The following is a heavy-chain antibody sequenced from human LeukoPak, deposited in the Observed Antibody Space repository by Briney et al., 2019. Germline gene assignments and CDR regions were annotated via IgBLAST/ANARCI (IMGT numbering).Heavy chain of an antibody. CDR3: ASDEGSSSSWNFNWFDP. CDR1: GGSISSSSYY. D-gene: IGHD6-6*01. Sequence: SETLSLTCTVSGGSISSSSYYWGWIRQPPGKGLEWIGSIYYSGSTYYNPSLKSRVPISVDTSKNQFSLKLSSVTAADTAVYYCASDEGSSSSWNFNWFDPWGQGTLVTVSS. CDR2: IYYSGST. V-gene: IGHV4-39*01. J-gene: IGHJ5*02.